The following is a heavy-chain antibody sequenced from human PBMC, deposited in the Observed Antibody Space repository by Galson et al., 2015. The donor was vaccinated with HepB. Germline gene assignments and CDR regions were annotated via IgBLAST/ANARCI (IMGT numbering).Heavy chain of an antibody. CDR2: ISYDGSNK. CDR3: ARDIIPHDYGGNFGWFDP. J-gene: IGHJ5*02. Sequence: SLRLSCAASGFTFSSYGMHWVRQAPGKGLEWVAVISYDGSNKYYADSVKGRFTISRDNSKNTLYLQMNSLRAEDTAVYYCARDIIPHDYGGNFGWFDPWGQGTLVTVSS. V-gene: IGHV3-30*03. D-gene: IGHD4-23*01. CDR1: GFTFSSYG.